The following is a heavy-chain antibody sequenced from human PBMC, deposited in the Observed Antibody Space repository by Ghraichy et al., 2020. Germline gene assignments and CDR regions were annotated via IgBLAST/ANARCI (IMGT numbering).Heavy chain of an antibody. D-gene: IGHD3-9*01. Sequence: ASVKVSCKASGYTFTGYYMHWVRQAPGQGLEWMGRINPNSGGTNYAQKFQGRVTMTRDTSISTAYMELSRLRSDDTAVYYCARERSHYDILTGYAYWFDPWGQGTLVTVSS. CDR1: GYTFTGYY. V-gene: IGHV1-2*06. J-gene: IGHJ5*02. CDR2: INPNSGGT. CDR3: ARERSHYDILTGYAYWFDP.